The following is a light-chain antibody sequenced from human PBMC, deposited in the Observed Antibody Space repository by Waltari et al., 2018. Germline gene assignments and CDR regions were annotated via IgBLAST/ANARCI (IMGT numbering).Light chain of an antibody. Sequence: QSALTQPASVSGSPGQSITISCTGTSSDVGGYNYVSWYQQHPGKAPKLMIYDVSNRPSRVSNRFSGSKSGNTASLTISGLQAEDEADYYCSSYTSSSTRRVFGGGTKLTVL. CDR1: SSDVGGYNY. J-gene: IGLJ2*01. V-gene: IGLV2-14*03. CDR3: SSYTSSSTRRV. CDR2: DVS.